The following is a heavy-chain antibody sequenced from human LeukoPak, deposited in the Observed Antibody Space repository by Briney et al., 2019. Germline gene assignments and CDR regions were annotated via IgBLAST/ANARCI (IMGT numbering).Heavy chain of an antibody. D-gene: IGHD6-19*01. J-gene: IGHJ4*02. CDR1: GYTFTSYA. CDR2: INTNTGNP. V-gene: IGHV7-4-1*02. CDR3: ARQSIAVAGTDFGIDY. Sequence: GPSVKVSCKASGYTFTSYAMNWVRQAPGQGLEWMGWINTNTGNPTYAQGFTGRFVFSLDTSVSTAYLQISSLKVEDTAVYYCARQSIAVAGTDFGIDYWGQGTLVTVSS.